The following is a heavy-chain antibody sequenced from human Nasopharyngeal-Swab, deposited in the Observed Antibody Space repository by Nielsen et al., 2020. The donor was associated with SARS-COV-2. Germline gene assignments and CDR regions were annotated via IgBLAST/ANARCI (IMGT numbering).Heavy chain of an antibody. J-gene: IGHJ6*03. V-gene: IGHV3-21*06. D-gene: IGHD2-2*01. Sequence: GGSLRLSCAASGFTFSSYSMNWVRQAPGKGLEWVSSVSSTSSYIYYADSVKGRFTISRDNAKNSLYLLLNSLRAEDTAVYYCARVPRYYYMDVWGKGTTVTVSS. CDR1: GFTFSSYS. CDR2: VSSTSSYI. CDR3: ARVPRYYYMDV.